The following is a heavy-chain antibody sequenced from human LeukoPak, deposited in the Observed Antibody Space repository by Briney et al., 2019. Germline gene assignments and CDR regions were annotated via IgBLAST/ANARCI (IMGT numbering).Heavy chain of an antibody. V-gene: IGHV4-59*08. Sequence: PSETLSLTCTASGCSISSYYWSWIRQPPGRGLEWIGYIYYSGSTNYNPSLKSRVTISVDTSKNQFSLKLSSVTAADTAVYYCARYYDNSGSLDYWGQGTLVTVSS. CDR3: ARYYDNSGSLDY. CDR1: GCSISSYY. J-gene: IGHJ4*02. CDR2: IYYSGST. D-gene: IGHD3-22*01.